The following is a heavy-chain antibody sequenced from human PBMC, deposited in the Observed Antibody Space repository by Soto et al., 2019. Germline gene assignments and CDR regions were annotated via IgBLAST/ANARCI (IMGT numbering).Heavy chain of an antibody. Sequence: GGSLRLSCAASGFTFSSYAMSWVRQAPGKGLEWVSAISGGGGSTYYADSVKGRFTISRDNSKNTLNLQMNSLRVEDTAVYYCAKRPIKEYYYYYYLDVWGKGTTVTVSS. CDR3: AKRPIKEYYYYYYLDV. J-gene: IGHJ6*03. CDR2: ISGGGGST. CDR1: GFTFSSYA. V-gene: IGHV3-23*01.